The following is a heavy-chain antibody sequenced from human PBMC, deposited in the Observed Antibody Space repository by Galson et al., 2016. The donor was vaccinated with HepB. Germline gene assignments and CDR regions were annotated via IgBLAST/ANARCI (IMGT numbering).Heavy chain of an antibody. CDR1: GFTFSGYG. Sequence: SLRLSCAASGFTFSGYGMHWVRQAPGKGLEWVAADSMDGRRKFYAGSVKGRFTISRDNSNNILFLQMSSLRVDDTAVCFCAKRHEYCPPVGCSVDYWGQGTLVSVSS. D-gene: IGHD2/OR15-2a*01. CDR3: AKRHEYCPPVGCSVDY. CDR2: DSMDGRRK. V-gene: IGHV3-30*18. J-gene: IGHJ4*02.